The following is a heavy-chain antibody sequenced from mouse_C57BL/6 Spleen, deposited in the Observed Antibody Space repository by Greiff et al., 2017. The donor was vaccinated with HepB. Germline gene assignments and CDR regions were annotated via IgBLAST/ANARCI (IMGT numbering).Heavy chain of an antibody. Sequence: VKLVESGAELVRPGASVTLSCKASGYTFTDYEMHWVKQTPVHGLEWIGAIDPETGGTAYNQKFKGKAILTADKSSSTAYMELRSLTSEDSAVYYCTRQNFYGSSSRWGQGTTLTVSS. J-gene: IGHJ2*01. CDR3: TRQNFYGSSSR. D-gene: IGHD1-1*01. CDR1: GYTFTDYE. V-gene: IGHV1-15*01. CDR2: IDPETGGT.